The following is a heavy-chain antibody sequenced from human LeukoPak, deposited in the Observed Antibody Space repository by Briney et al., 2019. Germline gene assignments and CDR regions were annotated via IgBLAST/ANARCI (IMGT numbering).Heavy chain of an antibody. CDR2: ISNDGSDK. CDR3: ARDYSGNYCIDC. CDR1: GVTFSSDG. J-gene: IGHJ4*02. V-gene: IGHV3-30*03. D-gene: IGHD1-26*01. Sequence: GGTLRLSCAASGVTFSSDGIQWGRQAPREGVGWVAGISNDGSDKHFADSAKGGLTISRENTKNNLYLQMNSRRAEDTAVYYCARDYSGNYCIDCCGQGTLVTVSS.